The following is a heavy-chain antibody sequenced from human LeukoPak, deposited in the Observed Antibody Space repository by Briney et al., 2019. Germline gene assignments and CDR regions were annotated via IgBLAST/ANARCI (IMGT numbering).Heavy chain of an antibody. CDR1: GGTFSSYA. D-gene: IGHD1-26*01. CDR3: ARGIPYSGSHGLFDY. Sequence: SVKVSCKASGGTFSSYAISWVRQAPGQGLEWMGGIIPIFGTANYAQKFQGRVTITADESTCTAYMELSSLRSEDTAVYYCARGIPYSGSHGLFDYWGQGTLVTVSS. J-gene: IGHJ4*02. V-gene: IGHV1-69*13. CDR2: IIPIFGTA.